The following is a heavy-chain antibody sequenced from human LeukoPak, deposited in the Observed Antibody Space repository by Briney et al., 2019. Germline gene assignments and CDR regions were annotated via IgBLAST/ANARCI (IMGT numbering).Heavy chain of an antibody. J-gene: IGHJ3*02. Sequence: GGFLRLSCAASGFTFSSYAMHWVRQAPGKGLEWVAVISYDGSNKYYADSVKGRFTISRDNSKNTLYLQMNSLRAEDTAVYYCASELSVAAFDIWGQGTMVTVSS. CDR1: GFTFSSYA. V-gene: IGHV3-30-3*01. CDR2: ISYDGSNK. CDR3: ASELSVAAFDI.